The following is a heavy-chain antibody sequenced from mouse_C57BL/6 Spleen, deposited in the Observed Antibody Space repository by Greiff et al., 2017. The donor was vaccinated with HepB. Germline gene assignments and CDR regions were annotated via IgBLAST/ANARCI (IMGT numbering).Heavy chain of an antibody. J-gene: IGHJ1*03. Sequence: EVQLQQSGPGLVKPSQSLSLTCSVTGYSITSGYYWNWIRQFPGNKLEWMGYISYDGSNNYNPSLKNRISITRDTSKNQFFLKLNSVTTEDTATYYCASLRRDWYFDVWGTGTTVTVSS. CDR1: GYSITSGYY. CDR2: ISYDGSN. CDR3: ASLRRDWYFDV. V-gene: IGHV3-6*01. D-gene: IGHD2-12*01.